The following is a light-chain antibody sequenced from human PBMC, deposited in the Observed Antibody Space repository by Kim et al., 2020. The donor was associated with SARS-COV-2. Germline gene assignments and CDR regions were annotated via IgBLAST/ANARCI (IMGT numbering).Light chain of an antibody. CDR3: QSSDSSDTLWV. CDR2: EDT. Sequence: SYELTQPPSVSVSPGQTARITCSGDALPKQYAYWFQQKPGQAPVLVIYEDTERPSGIPERFSGSTSGTTVTLTISGVQAEDEADYYCQSSDSSDTLWVFGGGTQLTVL. V-gene: IGLV3-25*03. CDR1: ALPKQY. J-gene: IGLJ3*02.